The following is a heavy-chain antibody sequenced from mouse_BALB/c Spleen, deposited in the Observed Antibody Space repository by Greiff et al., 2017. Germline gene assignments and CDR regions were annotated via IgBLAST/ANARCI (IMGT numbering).Heavy chain of an antibody. CDR3: ARGEITLYAMDY. J-gene: IGHJ4*01. V-gene: IGHV2-9*02. CDR1: GFSFTSYG. D-gene: IGHD2-4*01. Sequence: QVQLLQSGPGLVAPSQSLSITCTVSGFSFTSYGVHWVRQPPGKGLEWLGVIWAGGSTNYNSALMSRLSISEDNSKSQVFLKMNSLQTDDRAMYYCARGEITLYAMDYWGQGTSVTVSS. CDR2: IWAGGST.